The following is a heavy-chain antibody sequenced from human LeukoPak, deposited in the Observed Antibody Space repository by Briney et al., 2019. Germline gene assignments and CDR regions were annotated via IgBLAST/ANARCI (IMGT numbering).Heavy chain of an antibody. Sequence: SETLSLTCAVYGGSFSGYYWSWIRQPPGKGLEWIGYVSYSGTTNYNPSLKSRVAISVDTSKNQFSLKLTSVTAADTAVYYCARYFLDWFDPWGQGTLVTVSS. D-gene: IGHD2/OR15-2a*01. CDR2: VSYSGTT. J-gene: IGHJ5*02. V-gene: IGHV4-59*08. CDR1: GGSFSGYY. CDR3: ARYFLDWFDP.